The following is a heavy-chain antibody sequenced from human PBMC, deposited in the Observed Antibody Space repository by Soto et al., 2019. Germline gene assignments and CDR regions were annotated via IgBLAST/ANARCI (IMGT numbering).Heavy chain of an antibody. CDR1: GGTFSSYT. CDR3: ARGTVAGRGYYYYGMDV. V-gene: IGHV1-69*02. Sequence: QVQLVQSGAEVKKPGYSVKVSCKASGGTFSSYTISWVRQAPGQGLEWMGRIIPILGIANYAQKFQGRVTITADKSTSTAYMELSSLRSEDTAVYYCARGTVAGRGYYYYGMDVWGQGTTVTVSS. D-gene: IGHD6-19*01. J-gene: IGHJ6*02. CDR2: IIPILGIA.